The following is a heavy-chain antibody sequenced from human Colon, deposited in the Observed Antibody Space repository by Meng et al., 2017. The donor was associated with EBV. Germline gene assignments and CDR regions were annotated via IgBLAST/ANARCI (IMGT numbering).Heavy chain of an antibody. V-gene: IGHV4-4*02. D-gene: IGHD2-8*02. CDR2: IYHNGQT. J-gene: IGHJ5*02. CDR3: ARDGGVTHIP. CDR1: GTSISTSNW. Sequence: QLLRREAVAGLVKPSGTLSLTCAVSGTSISTSNWWSWIRQSPGEGLEWIGAIYHNGQTNYNPSLKSRVSMSVDESKNEFSLNLKSVTAADTAVYYCARDGGVTHIPWGQGVLVTVSS.